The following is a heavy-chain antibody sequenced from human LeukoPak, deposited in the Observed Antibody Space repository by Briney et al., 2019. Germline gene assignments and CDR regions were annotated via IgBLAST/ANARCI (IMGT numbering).Heavy chain of an antibody. Sequence: GASVKVSCKASGYTFTSYHIDWVRQSPGQGPEWMGWMNAKSGHTGYAQNLEGRVTMTRDTSTNTAYMELRGLRSEDTAVYFCERGMFDNSGHYYYFYYALDVWGQGITVTVSS. V-gene: IGHV1-8*01. J-gene: IGHJ6*02. CDR3: ERGMFDNSGHYYYFYYALDV. D-gene: IGHD3-22*01. CDR2: MNAKSGHT. CDR1: GYTFTSYH.